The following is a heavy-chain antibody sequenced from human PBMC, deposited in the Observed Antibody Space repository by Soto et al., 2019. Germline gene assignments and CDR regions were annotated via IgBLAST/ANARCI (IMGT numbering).Heavy chain of an antibody. Sequence: TPALACTASGGSMTIYYVTWTRPPTGKGLEWIGYIHYSGTTSFFPSYNPSLRSRVTISEDTSKNQFSLKLLSVTTADTAVYFCSAGEASSRNLAQYVLAGRGQGTLVTVS. V-gene: IGHV4-59*01. CDR3: SAGEASSRNLAQYVLAG. J-gene: IGHJ1*01. D-gene: IGHD6-13*01. CDR2: IHYSGTT. CDR1: GGSMTIYY.